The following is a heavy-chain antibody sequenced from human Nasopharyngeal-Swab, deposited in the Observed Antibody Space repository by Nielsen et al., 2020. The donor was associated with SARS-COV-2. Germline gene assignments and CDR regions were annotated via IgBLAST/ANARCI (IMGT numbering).Heavy chain of an antibody. V-gene: IGHV3-7*01. J-gene: IGHJ4*02. CDR3: ARGRPLGGYYFGYFDY. CDR1: GYTFSGYW. Sequence: GSLRLSCAASGYTFSGYWMSWVRQVPGKGPEWVANIKQDASEMYYVDSVKGRFTTSRDNAKSSLFLQMNSLRAEDTAVYFCARGRPLGGYYFGYFDYWGQGTLVTVSS. D-gene: IGHD3-3*01. CDR2: IKQDASEM.